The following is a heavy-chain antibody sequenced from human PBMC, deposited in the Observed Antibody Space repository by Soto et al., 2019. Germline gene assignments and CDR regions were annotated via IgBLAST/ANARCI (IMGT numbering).Heavy chain of an antibody. V-gene: IGHV3-53*01. J-gene: IGHJ5*02. CDR1: GLSVVGSY. CDR2: IYPDDNT. CDR3: AKDLADCSGDMCYNWFDP. Sequence: GGSLRLSCAASGLSVVGSYMNWFRQSPQKGLEWISVIYPDDNTYYAESVRGRFTLSRDNSKNTVYLQMNSLRAEDTAVYYCAKDLADCSGDMCYNWFDPWGQGSLVTVSS. D-gene: IGHD2-15*01.